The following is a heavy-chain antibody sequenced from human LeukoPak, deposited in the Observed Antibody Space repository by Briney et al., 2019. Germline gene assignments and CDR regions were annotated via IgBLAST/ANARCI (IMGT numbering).Heavy chain of an antibody. V-gene: IGHV3-30*04. CDR3: ARGGPLGDTNRFDF. CDR1: GFTFSDYA. CDR2: LAYDGTNE. D-gene: IGHD2-8*01. J-gene: IGHJ4*02. Sequence: PGGSLRLSCAASGFTFSDYAMHWVRQAPGKGLEWVALLAYDGTNEYYTNSVKGRFTISRDNSKNTMSLQMNNLRLDDTAVYYCARGGPLGDTNRFDFWGQGTLITVSS.